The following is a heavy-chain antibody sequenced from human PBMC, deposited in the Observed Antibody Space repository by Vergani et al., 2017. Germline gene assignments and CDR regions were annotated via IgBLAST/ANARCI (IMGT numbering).Heavy chain of an antibody. CDR2: IYSGDET. D-gene: IGHD3-10*01. J-gene: IGHJ5*02. CDR1: GSTVSGNY. Sequence: ELQLVESGGGLVQPGGSLRLSCAASGSTVSGNYMTWVRQAPGKGLEWVSHIYSGDETYYADSVKGRVTISRDTTKNTLHLQINNIKVEDTTVYYCARGNYYGSGTYVDPWGQGTLVTVSS. CDR3: ARGNYYGSGTYVDP. V-gene: IGHV3-66*02.